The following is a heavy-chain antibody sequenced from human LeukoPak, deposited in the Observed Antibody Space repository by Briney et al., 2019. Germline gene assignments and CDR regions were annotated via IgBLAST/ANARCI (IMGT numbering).Heavy chain of an antibody. D-gene: IGHD5-12*01. CDR3: TTVRGYSGYDKIYYYYGMDV. J-gene: IGHJ6*02. Sequence: GGSLRLSCAASGFTFSSYAMSWVRQAPGKGLEWVGRIKSKTDGGTTDYAAPVKGRFTISRDDSKNTLYLQMNSLKTEDTAVYYCTTVRGYSGYDKIYYYYGMDVWGQGTTVTVSS. CDR1: GFTFSSYA. V-gene: IGHV3-15*01. CDR2: IKSKTDGGTT.